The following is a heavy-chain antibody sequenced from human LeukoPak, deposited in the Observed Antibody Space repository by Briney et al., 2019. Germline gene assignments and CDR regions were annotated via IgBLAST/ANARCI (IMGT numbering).Heavy chain of an antibody. CDR3: ARESYNWNDQRGTAFDI. V-gene: IGHV3-11*06. J-gene: IGHJ3*02. Sequence: PGGSLRLSCAASGFTFSDYYMSWIRHAPGKGLEWVSYISSSSSYTNYADSVKGRFTISRDNAKNSLYLQMNSLRAEDTAVYYCARESYNWNDQRGTAFDIWGQGTMVTVSS. CDR2: ISSSSSYT. D-gene: IGHD1-20*01. CDR1: GFTFSDYY.